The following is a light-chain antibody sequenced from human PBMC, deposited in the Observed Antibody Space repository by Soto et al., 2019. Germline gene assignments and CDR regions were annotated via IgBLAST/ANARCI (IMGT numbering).Light chain of an antibody. CDR2: GDN. CDR3: QSYDSSLSAWV. V-gene: IGLV1-40*01. Sequence: QSVLTQPPSVSGAPGQRVTISCTGSSSNIGAGYDVHWYQQLPGTAPKLLIYGDNNRPSGVPDRFSGSKSGTSASLAITGLQAEDEADYYCQSYDSSLSAWVFGGGTKRNVL. J-gene: IGLJ3*02. CDR1: SSNIGAGYD.